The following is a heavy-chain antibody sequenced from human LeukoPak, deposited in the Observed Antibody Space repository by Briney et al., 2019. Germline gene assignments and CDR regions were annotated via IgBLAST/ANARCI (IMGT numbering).Heavy chain of an antibody. CDR2: IRSKTNSYAT. D-gene: IGHD1-26*01. Sequence: GGSLRLSCAASGFTFSDYYMSWIRQASGKGLEWVGHIRSKTNSYATIYAASVKGRFTISRDDSKNTAYLQMNSLKTEDTAVYYCTRLHLGWGQGTLVTVSS. CDR1: GFTFSDYY. J-gene: IGHJ4*02. V-gene: IGHV3-73*01. CDR3: TRLHLG.